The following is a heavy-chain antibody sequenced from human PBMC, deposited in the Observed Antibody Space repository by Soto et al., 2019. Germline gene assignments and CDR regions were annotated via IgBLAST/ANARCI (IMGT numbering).Heavy chain of an antibody. CDR2: IYHSGST. Sequence: SETLSLTCAVSGYSISSGYYWGWIRQPPGKGLEWIGSIYHSGSTYYNPSPKSRVTISVDTSKNQFSLKLSSVTAADTAVYYCARVPDTYERRGYQSEASNWFDPWGQGTLVTVSS. V-gene: IGHV4-38-2*01. D-gene: IGHD3-22*01. CDR3: ARVPDTYERRGYQSEASNWFDP. J-gene: IGHJ5*02. CDR1: GYSISSGYY.